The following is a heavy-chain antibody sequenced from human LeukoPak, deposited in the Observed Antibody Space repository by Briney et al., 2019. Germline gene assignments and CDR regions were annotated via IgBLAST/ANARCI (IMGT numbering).Heavy chain of an antibody. D-gene: IGHD5-18*01. CDR1: GFTFSDYY. Sequence: GGSLRLSCAASGFTFSDYYMSWIRQAPGKGLEWVSYISSSGSTIYYADSVKGRFTISRDNAKNSLYLQMNSLRAEDTAVYYCAGGLASWIQLWSASDYWGQGTLVTVSS. J-gene: IGHJ4*02. V-gene: IGHV3-11*01. CDR3: AGGLASWIQLWSASDY. CDR2: ISSSGSTI.